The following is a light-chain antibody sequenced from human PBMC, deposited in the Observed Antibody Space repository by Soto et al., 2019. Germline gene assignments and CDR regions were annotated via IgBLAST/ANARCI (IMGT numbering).Light chain of an antibody. V-gene: IGKV3-11*01. CDR2: DAS. CDR3: QQRTNWPLTWT. Sequence: EIVLTQSPATLSLSPGERATLSCRASQSVSSYLAWYQQKPGQAPRLLIFDASKRATGIPARFSGSGSGTEFTLTISSLEPEDFAVYYCQQRTNWPLTWTFGQGTKVEIK. CDR1: QSVSSY. J-gene: IGKJ1*01.